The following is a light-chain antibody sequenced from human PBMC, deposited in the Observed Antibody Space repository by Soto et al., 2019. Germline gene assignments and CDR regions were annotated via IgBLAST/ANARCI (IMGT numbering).Light chain of an antibody. V-gene: IGKV3-20*01. J-gene: IGKJ2*01. CDR2: GAS. CDR1: QIFSSNY. Sequence: EIVLTPSTGPLSFSPGERVTLSCRAIQIFSSNYLAWYQQKPGQAPRLLIYGASSRATGTPDRFSGSGSGTDFTLTISRLEPEDFAVYYCQQYGSSPPYTFGQGTKVDI. CDR3: QQYGSSPPYT.